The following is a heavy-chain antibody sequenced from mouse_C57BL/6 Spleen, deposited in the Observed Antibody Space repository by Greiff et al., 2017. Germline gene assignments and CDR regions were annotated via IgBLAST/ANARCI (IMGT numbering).Heavy chain of an antibody. CDR3: ARSGITTVVAPDY. CDR1: GYSFTDYN. V-gene: IGHV1-39*01. D-gene: IGHD1-1*01. J-gene: IGHJ2*01. CDR2: INPNYGTT. Sequence: EVKLMESGPELVKPGASVKISCKASGYSFTDYNMNWVKQSNGKSLEWIGVINPNYGTTSYNQKFKGKATLTVDQSSSTAYMQLNSLTSADSAVYYCARSGITTVVAPDYWGQGTTPTVSS.